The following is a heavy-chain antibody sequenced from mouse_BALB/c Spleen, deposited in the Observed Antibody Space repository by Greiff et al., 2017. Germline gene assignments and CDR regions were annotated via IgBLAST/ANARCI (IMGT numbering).Heavy chain of an antibody. Sequence: QVQLKQSGAELVRPGTSVKISCKASGYTFTNYWLGWVKQRPGHGLEWIGDIYPGGGYTNYNEKFKGKATLTADTSSSTAYMQLSSLTSEDSAVYFCARFCDYDYFDYWGQGTTLTVSS. CDR1: GYTFTNYW. CDR2: IYPGGGYT. D-gene: IGHD2-4*01. V-gene: IGHV1-63*02. J-gene: IGHJ2*01. CDR3: ARFCDYDYFDY.